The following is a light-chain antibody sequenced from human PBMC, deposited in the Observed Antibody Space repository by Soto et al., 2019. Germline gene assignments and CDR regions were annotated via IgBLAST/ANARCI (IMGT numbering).Light chain of an antibody. J-gene: IGKJ2*01. Sequence: EIVMTQSPGTLSVSPGERATLSCRASQTVSSNLAWYQQKPGQAPRLLIYDASTRATGIPARFSGSGSGTEFTLTISSLQSEDVAVYYCQQYTKWPFNTFGQGTKLEIK. CDR2: DAS. CDR3: QQYTKWPFNT. V-gene: IGKV3-15*01. CDR1: QTVSSN.